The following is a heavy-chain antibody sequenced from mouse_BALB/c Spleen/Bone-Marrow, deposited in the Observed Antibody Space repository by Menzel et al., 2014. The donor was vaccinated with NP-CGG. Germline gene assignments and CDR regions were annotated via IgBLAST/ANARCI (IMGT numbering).Heavy chain of an antibody. J-gene: IGHJ2*01. Sequence: EVKLVESGGGLVQPGGSLKLSCAASGFTFSNYGMSWVRQTPDKRLELVATINGNGGSTYYPDSVKGRFTISRDTAKNTLCLQMSSLKSEETAMYYCVRGNYGNYVDYFDFWGQGTTLTVSS. CDR3: VRGNYGNYVDYFDF. CDR1: GFTFSNYG. D-gene: IGHD2-1*01. V-gene: IGHV5-6-3*01. CDR2: INGNGGST.